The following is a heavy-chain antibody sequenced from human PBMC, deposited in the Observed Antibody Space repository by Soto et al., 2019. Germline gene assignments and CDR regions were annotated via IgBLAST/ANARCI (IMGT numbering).Heavy chain of an antibody. CDR1: GFTFDDYA. Sequence: PVGSLRLSCVASGFTFDDYAIHWVRQTPGKGLEWVSGLTWNGEVLGYADSVKGRFTISRDNAKNSLYLEMNSLRPEDTALYYCVKDSESSGYLTQLDYWGQRTLVTVSS. CDR3: VKDSESSGYLTQLDY. J-gene: IGHJ4*02. CDR2: LTWNGEVL. V-gene: IGHV3-9*01. D-gene: IGHD3-22*01.